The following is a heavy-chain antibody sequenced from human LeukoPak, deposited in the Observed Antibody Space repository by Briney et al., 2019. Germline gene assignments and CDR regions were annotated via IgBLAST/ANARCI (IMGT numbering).Heavy chain of an antibody. Sequence: PGGSLRLSCAASGFTFSSYAMHWVRQAPGKGLEWVAVISYDGSNKYYADSVKGRFTISRDNSKNTLYLQMNSLRAEGTAVYYCARALGYSYGYDYWGQGTLVTVSS. CDR1: GFTFSSYA. V-gene: IGHV3-30*14. CDR3: ARALGYSYGYDY. D-gene: IGHD5-18*01. CDR2: ISYDGSNK. J-gene: IGHJ4*02.